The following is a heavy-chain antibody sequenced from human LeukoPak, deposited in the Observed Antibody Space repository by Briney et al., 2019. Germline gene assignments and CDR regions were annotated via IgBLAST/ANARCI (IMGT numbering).Heavy chain of an antibody. CDR2: ISGSGGST. V-gene: IGHV3-23*01. D-gene: IGHD4-17*01. Sequence: PGGSLRLSCAASGFTFSSYAMSWVRQAPGKGLESVSAISGSGGSTYYADSVKGRFTISRDNSKNTLCLQMNSLRAEDTAVYYCANDRGDYDYWGQGTLVTVSS. CDR3: ANDRGDYDY. CDR1: GFTFSSYA. J-gene: IGHJ4*02.